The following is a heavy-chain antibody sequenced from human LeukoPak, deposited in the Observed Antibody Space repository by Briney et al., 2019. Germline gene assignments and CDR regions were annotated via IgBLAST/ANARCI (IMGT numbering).Heavy chain of an antibody. Sequence: PGGSLRLSCAASGFTFSSSAMSWVRQAPGKGLEWVSSISSGSNYIYYADSVKGRFTISRDNARTSLYLQMNSLRAEDTAVYYCARDKAQDSVYYGMDVWGQGTTVTVSS. D-gene: IGHD6-6*01. J-gene: IGHJ6*02. CDR2: ISSGSNYI. CDR3: ARDKAQDSVYYGMDV. CDR1: GFTFSSSA. V-gene: IGHV3-21*06.